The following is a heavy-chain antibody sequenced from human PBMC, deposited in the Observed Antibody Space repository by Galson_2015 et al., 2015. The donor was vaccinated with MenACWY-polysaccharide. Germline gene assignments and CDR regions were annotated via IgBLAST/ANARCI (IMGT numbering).Heavy chain of an antibody. CDR3: AKGSYRANAVLSYYYYYMDV. V-gene: IGHV3-23*01. Sequence: SLRLSCAASAFDFNKYVMNWVRPPPGKGLQRVSSISATGGTPYYADSVRGRFTITRDNSKNTLYLQMNSLGAEDTAVYYCAKGSYRANAVLSYYYYYMDVWGKGTTVTFSS. CDR2: ISATGGTP. J-gene: IGHJ6*03. D-gene: IGHD4/OR15-4a*01. CDR1: AFDFNKYV.